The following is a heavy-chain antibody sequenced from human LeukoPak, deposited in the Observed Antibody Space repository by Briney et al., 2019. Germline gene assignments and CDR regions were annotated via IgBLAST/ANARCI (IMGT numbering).Heavy chain of an antibody. CDR1: GYTFTSHG. J-gene: IGHJ4*02. D-gene: IGHD6-13*01. Sequence: ASVKVSCKASGYTFTSHGISWVRQAPAQGLEWMGWISAYNGNTNYAQKLQGRVTMTTDTSTSTAYMELRSLRSDDTAVYYCARDRGVGSSSWYSFDYWGQGTLVTVSS. CDR3: ARDRGVGSSSWYSFDY. CDR2: ISAYNGNT. V-gene: IGHV1-18*01.